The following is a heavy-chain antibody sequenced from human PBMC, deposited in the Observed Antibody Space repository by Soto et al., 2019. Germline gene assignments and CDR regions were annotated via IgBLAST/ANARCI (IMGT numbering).Heavy chain of an antibody. D-gene: IGHD2-15*01. CDR1: GFTFSNAW. CDR3: TSTGPNAFIVPLDY. Sequence: GSLRLSCAASGFTFSNAWMNWVRQAPGKGLEWVGRIKSKTDGGTTDYAAPVKGRFAISRDDSKNTLYLQMNSLKTEDTAVYYCTSTGPNAFIVPLDYWGQGTLVTVSS. J-gene: IGHJ4*02. V-gene: IGHV3-15*07. CDR2: IKSKTDGGTT.